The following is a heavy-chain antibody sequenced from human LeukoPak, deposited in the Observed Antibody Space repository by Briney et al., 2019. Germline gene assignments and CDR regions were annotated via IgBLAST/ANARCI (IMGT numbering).Heavy chain of an antibody. CDR2: IYSGGSI. J-gene: IGHJ4*02. D-gene: IGHD3-9*01. Sequence: PGGSLRLSCAASGLTVSSYMSWVRQAPGKGLEWVSVIYSGGSIYYADSVKGRFTISRDKSKNTLYLQMNSLRAEDTAVYYCAVDYDVLTSYYTDLGYWGQGTLVTVSS. CDR3: AVDYDVLTSYYTDLGY. CDR1: GLTVSSY. V-gene: IGHV3-66*01.